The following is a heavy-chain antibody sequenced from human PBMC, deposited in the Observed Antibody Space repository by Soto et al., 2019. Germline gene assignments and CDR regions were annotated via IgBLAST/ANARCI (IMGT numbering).Heavy chain of an antibody. Sequence: GGSLRLSCAASGFTFSSYSMNWVRQAPGKGLEWVSYISSSSSTIYYADSVKGRFTISRDNAKNSLYLQMNSLRAEDTAVYYCARGQQVVTMVRGVSMFDYWGQGTLVTVSS. CDR1: GFTFSSYS. CDR3: ARGQQVVTMVRGVSMFDY. J-gene: IGHJ4*02. V-gene: IGHV3-48*01. D-gene: IGHD3-10*01. CDR2: ISSSSSTI.